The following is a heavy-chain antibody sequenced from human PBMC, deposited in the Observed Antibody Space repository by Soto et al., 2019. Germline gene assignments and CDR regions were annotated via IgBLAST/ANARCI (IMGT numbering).Heavy chain of an antibody. D-gene: IGHD1-7*01. CDR1: GYTFTGYY. J-gene: IGHJ6*01. CDR2: INPNSGGT. CDR3: ARAITGTMYYYYYGMDV. V-gene: IGHV1-2*04. Sequence: GASVKVSCKASGYTFTGYYMHWVRQAPGQGLEWMGWINPNSGGTNYAQKFQGWVTMTRDTSISTAYMELSRLRSDDTAVYYCARAITGTMYYYYYGMDVWAQGTTVTVSS.